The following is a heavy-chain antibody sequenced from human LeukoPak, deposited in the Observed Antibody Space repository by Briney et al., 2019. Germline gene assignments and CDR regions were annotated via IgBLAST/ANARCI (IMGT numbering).Heavy chain of an antibody. CDR1: GGSFSGYY. CDR2: INHSGST. CDR3: ARTTYYYGSGTNGY. D-gene: IGHD3-10*01. J-gene: IGHJ4*02. Sequence: PSETLSLTCAVYGGSFSGYYWSWIRQPPGKGLEWIGEINHSGSTNYNPSLKSRVTISVDTSKNQFSLKLSSVTAADTAVYYCARTTYYYGSGTNGYWGQGTLVTASS. V-gene: IGHV4-34*01.